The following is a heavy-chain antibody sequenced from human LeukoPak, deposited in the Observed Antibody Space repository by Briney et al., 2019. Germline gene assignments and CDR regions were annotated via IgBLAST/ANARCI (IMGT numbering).Heavy chain of an antibody. CDR3: ARDPSGP. Sequence: PGGSLRLSCAASGFTFSSYGMHWVRQAPGKGLEWVAAIWYDGNDKYYADSVKGRFTVSRDNSKNTLYLEMNSLRAEDTAVYYCARDPSGPWGQGTLVTVSS. J-gene: IGHJ4*02. D-gene: IGHD6-6*01. CDR1: GFTFSSYG. CDR2: IWYDGNDK. V-gene: IGHV3-33*01.